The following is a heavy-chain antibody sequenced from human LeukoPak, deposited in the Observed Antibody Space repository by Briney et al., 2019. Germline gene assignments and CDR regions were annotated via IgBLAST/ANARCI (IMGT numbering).Heavy chain of an antibody. J-gene: IGHJ4*02. CDR3: ARLTYYDFWRFDY. V-gene: IGHV4-4*02. Sequence: SETLSLTCADSGGSISSSNWWSWVRQPPGKGLEWIGEIYHSGSTNYNPSLKSRVTISVDKSKNQFSLKLSSVTAADTAVYYCARLTYYDFWRFDYWGQGTLVTVSS. D-gene: IGHD3-3*01. CDR2: IYHSGST. CDR1: GGSISSSNW.